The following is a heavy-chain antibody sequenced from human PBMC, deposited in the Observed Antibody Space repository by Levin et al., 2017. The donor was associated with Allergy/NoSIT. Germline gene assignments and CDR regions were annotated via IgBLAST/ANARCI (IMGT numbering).Heavy chain of an antibody. CDR2: IRGSGERT. J-gene: IGHJ4*02. Sequence: LSLTCAASGFTFTSYAFTWVRQAPGKGLEWISAIRGSGERTYYADSVEGRFPVSRDNSKDTVYLQMNSMRGEATAVYFCAKEKGGSRGWYTVYYWGQGALVIVSP. CDR3: AKEKGGSRGWYTVYY. CDR1: GFTFTSYA. V-gene: IGHV3-23*01. D-gene: IGHD6-19*01.